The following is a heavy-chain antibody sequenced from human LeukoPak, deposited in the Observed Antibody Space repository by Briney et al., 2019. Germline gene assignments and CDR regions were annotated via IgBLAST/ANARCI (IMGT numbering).Heavy chain of an antibody. CDR2: IIPILGIA. Sequence: SVKVSCKASGGTFSSYTISWVRQAPGQGLEWMGRIIPILGIANYAQKFQGRVTITADKSTSTAYMELSSLRSEVTAVYYCARRCSSTSCYGGGIYYFDYWGQGTLVTVSS. J-gene: IGHJ4*02. CDR1: GGTFSSYT. V-gene: IGHV1-69*02. CDR3: ARRCSSTSCYGGGIYYFDY. D-gene: IGHD2-2*01.